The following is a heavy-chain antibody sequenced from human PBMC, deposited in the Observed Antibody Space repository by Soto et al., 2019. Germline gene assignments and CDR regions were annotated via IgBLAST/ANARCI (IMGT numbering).Heavy chain of an antibody. CDR1: GFTFSSYG. D-gene: IGHD3-3*01. CDR3: AKEKRGITIFGVVERSLDY. V-gene: IGHV3-30*18. J-gene: IGHJ4*02. CDR2: ISYDGSNK. Sequence: GSLRLSCAASGFTFSSYGMHWVRQAPGKGLEWVAVISYDGSNKYYADSVKGRFTISRDNSKNTLYLQMNSLRAEDTAVYYCAKEKRGITIFGVVERSLDYWGQGTLVTVSS.